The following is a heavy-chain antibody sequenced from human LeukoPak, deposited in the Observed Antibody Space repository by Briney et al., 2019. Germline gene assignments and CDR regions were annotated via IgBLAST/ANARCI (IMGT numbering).Heavy chain of an antibody. CDR2: IYYSGGT. Sequence: SETLSLTCTVSGGSITNYFWTWIRQPPGKGLEWIGYIYYSGGTDYNPSLKSRVTISVDTSKNQFSLKLSSVTAADTAVYYCARALSDRGFNSGVSFLGIFDYWGQVTLATVSS. V-gene: IGHV4-59*01. CDR1: GGSITNYF. D-gene: IGHD1-1*01. CDR3: ARALSDRGFNSGVSFLGIFDY. J-gene: IGHJ4*02.